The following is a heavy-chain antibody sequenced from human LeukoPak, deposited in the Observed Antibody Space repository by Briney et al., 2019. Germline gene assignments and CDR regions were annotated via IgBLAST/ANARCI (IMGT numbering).Heavy chain of an antibody. D-gene: IGHD5-24*01. CDR2: INHSGST. CDR3: ARGGGGWLQSTEDY. V-gene: IGHV4-34*01. CDR1: GGSFSGYY. Sequence: SETLSLTCAVYGGSFSGYYWSWISQPPGKGLEWIGEINHSGSTNYNPSLKSRVTISVDTSKNQFSLKLSSVTAADTAVYYCARGGGGWLQSTEDYWGQGTLVTVSS. J-gene: IGHJ4*02.